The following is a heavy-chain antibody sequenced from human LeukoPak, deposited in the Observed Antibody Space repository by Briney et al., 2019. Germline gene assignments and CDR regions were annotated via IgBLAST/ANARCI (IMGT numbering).Heavy chain of an antibody. V-gene: IGHV3-11*01. CDR2: ISGGGGTI. CDR1: GFTFSDYY. J-gene: IGHJ4*02. D-gene: IGHD3-22*01. CDR3: AREGYDSTGYYPGH. Sequence: GGSLRLSCAASGFTFSDYYMNWIRQAPGKGLEWISYISGGGGTICYADPVKGRFTISRDNGRNSLYLQMNSLRAEDTAVYYCAREGYDSTGYYPGHWGQGTLVTVSS.